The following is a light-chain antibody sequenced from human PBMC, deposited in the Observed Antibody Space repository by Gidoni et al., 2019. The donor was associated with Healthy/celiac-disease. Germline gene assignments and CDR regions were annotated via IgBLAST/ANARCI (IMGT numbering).Light chain of an antibody. Sequence: EIVLTQSPATLSLSPGERATLSCRASQRVSSYLAWYQQKHGQAPRLLIYDASNRATGIPARFSGSGSGTDFTLTISSLEPEDFAVYYCQQRSNWPPWTFGQGTKVEIK. CDR2: DAS. J-gene: IGKJ1*01. CDR1: QRVSSY. V-gene: IGKV3-11*01. CDR3: QQRSNWPPWT.